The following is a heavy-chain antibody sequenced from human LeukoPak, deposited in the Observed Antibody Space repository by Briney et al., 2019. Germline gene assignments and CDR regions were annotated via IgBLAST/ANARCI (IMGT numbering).Heavy chain of an antibody. CDR2: IYTSGST. D-gene: IGHD5-18*01. V-gene: IGHV4-61*02. CDR1: GGSISSGSYY. CDR3: ASLFDRGYSYGGDY. Sequence: PSQTLSLTCTVSGGSISSGSYYWSWIRQPAGKGLEWTGRIYTSGSTNYNPSLKSRVTISVDTSKNQFSLKLSSVTAADTAVYYCASLFDRGYSYGGDYWGQGTLVTVSS. J-gene: IGHJ4*02.